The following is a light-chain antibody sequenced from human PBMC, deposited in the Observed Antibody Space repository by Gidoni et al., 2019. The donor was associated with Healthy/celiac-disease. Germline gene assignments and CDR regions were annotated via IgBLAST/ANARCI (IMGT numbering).Light chain of an antibody. CDR2: DVS. J-gene: IGLJ2*01. CDR3: SSYTSSSTPL. V-gene: IGLV2-14*03. Sequence: QSALTQPDSVSGSPGQSITISCTGTSSDVGGYNYVSWYQQHPGKAPKLMIYDVSSRPSGVSNRFSGSKSGNTASLTISGLQAEDEADYYCSSYTSSSTPLFGGGTKLTVL. CDR1: SSDVGGYNY.